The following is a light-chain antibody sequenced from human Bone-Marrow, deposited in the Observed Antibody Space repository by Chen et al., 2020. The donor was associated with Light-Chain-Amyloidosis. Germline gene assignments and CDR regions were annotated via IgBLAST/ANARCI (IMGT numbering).Light chain of an antibody. J-gene: IGKJ2*01. V-gene: IGKV1-5*03. CDR1: QSIRIW. Sequence: DIQMTQSPSTLSASVGDRVTITCPASQSIRIWVAWYQQKPGKAPKLLIYRASNLESGVPSRFSGSGSGTEFTLTITSLQPDDFATYYCQEYNGDFGQGTKVEIK. CDR3: QEYNGD. CDR2: RAS.